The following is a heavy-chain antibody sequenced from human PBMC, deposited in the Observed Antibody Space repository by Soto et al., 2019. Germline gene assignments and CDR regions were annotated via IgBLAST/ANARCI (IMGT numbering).Heavy chain of an antibody. V-gene: IGHV4-61*01. CDR1: GGSVSGGSYC. D-gene: IGHD2-8*02. J-gene: IGHJ2*01. CDR3: ARVLLTTSFDL. CDR2: VYNSGST. Sequence: QVQLQESGPGLVKPSETLSLTCTVSGGSVSGGSYCWSWIRQPPGKGLECIGYVYNSGSTTYNPSLKSRVPISVVTSKNQGALGLSSVTAADTAVYYCARVLLTTSFDLWGRGTLVTVSS.